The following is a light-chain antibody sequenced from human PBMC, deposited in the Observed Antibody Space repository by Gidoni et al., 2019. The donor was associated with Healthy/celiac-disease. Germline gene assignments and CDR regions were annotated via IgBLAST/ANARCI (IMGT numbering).Light chain of an antibody. CDR1: KLGDKY. J-gene: IGLJ2*01. Sequence: SYELTQPPSLPLSPGQTASITCSGDKLGDKYACWYQQKPGQSPVLAIYQDSKRPSGIPVRFSGSNPGKTATLTISGTQAMDEADDYCQAWDSSVVFGGGTKLTVL. V-gene: IGLV3-1*01. CDR2: QDS. CDR3: QAWDSSVV.